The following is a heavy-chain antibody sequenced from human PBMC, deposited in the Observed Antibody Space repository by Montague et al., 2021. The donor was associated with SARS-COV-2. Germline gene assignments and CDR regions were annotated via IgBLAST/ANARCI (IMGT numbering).Heavy chain of an antibody. J-gene: IGHJ3*02. D-gene: IGHD1-1*01. Sequence: SLRLSCAASGFTFSSYSMNWVRQAPGKGLEWVSSISSSSYIYYADSVKGRFTISRDNAKNSLYLQMNNLRAEDTAVYYCARGSVYNWNGDDDAFDIWGQGTMVTVSS. V-gene: IGHV3-21*01. CDR1: GFTFSSYS. CDR2: ISSSSYI. CDR3: ARGSVYNWNGDDDAFDI.